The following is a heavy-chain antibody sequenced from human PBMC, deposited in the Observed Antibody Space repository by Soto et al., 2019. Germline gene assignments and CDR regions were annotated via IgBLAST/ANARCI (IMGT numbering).Heavy chain of an antibody. V-gene: IGHV1-46*03. CDR2: INPSGGST. Sequence: ASVKVSCKASGYTFTSYYMHWVRQAPGQGLEWMGIINPSGGSTSYAQKFQGRVTMTRDTSTSTVYMELSSLRSEDTAVYYYASAVVPAAMPYYYMDVWGKGTTVTVSS. CDR3: ASAVVPAAMPYYYMDV. J-gene: IGHJ6*03. CDR1: GYTFTSYY. D-gene: IGHD2-2*01.